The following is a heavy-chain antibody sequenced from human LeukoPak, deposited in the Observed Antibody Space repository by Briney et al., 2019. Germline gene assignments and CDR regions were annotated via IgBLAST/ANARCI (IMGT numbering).Heavy chain of an antibody. J-gene: IGHJ4*02. CDR1: GGTFSSCA. Sequence: SVKVSCKASGGTFSSCAISWVRQAPGQGLEWMGRIIPILGIANYAQKFQGRVTITADKSTSTAYMELSSLRSEDTAVYYCARLPTAMDPFDYWGQGTLVTVSS. CDR3: ARLPTAMDPFDY. CDR2: IIPILGIA. V-gene: IGHV1-69*04. D-gene: IGHD5-18*01.